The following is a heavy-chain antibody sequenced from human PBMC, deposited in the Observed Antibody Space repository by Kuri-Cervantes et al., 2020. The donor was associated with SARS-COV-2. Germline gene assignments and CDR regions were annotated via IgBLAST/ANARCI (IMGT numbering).Heavy chain of an antibody. CDR3: SRLLVRNYDSSGYYYYYGMDV. J-gene: IGHJ6*02. D-gene: IGHD3-22*01. CDR1: GLTFSDYY. V-gene: IGHV3-66*04. Sequence: ETLSLTCAASGLTFSDYYMSWIRQAPGKGLERFSVIYSGGSTYYADSVKGRFTISRDNSKNTLYLQMNSLRAEDTALYYCSRLLVRNYDSSGYYYYYGMDVWGQGTTVTVSS. CDR2: IYSGGST.